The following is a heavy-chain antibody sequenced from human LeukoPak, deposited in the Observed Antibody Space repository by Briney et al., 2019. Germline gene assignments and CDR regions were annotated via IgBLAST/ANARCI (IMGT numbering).Heavy chain of an antibody. CDR1: GFTFSSYA. CDR2: ISSSGSTI. V-gene: IGHV3-48*03. Sequence: GGSLRLSCAASGFTFSSYAMNWVRQAPGKGLEWVSYISSSGSTIYYADSVKGRSTISRDNAKNSLYLQMNSLRAEDTAVYYCARSHLWFGELPFFDYWGQGTLVTVSS. J-gene: IGHJ4*02. CDR3: ARSHLWFGELPFFDY. D-gene: IGHD3-10*01.